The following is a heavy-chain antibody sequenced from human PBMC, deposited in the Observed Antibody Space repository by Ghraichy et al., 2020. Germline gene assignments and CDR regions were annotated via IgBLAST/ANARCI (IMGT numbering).Heavy chain of an antibody. CDR2: IWYDGTNK. J-gene: IGHJ4*02. V-gene: IGHV3-33*01. CDR3: ARWYYYDSSGCPDY. Sequence: GGSLRLSCAASGFTFSSYGMHWVRQAPGKGLEWVAVIWYDGTNKYYADSVKGRFTISRDNSKNTLYLQMNSLRAEDTAVYYCARWYYYDSSGCPDYWGQGTLVTVSS. CDR1: GFTFSSYG. D-gene: IGHD3-22*01.